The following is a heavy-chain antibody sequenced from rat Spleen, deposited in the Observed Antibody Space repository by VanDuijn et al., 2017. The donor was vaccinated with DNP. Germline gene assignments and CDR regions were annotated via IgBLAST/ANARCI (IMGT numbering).Heavy chain of an antibody. J-gene: IGHJ2*01. CDR2: ISYDGSST. V-gene: IGHV5-7*01. CDR1: GFTFSDYN. Sequence: EVQLVESGGGLVQPGRSLKLSCAVSGFTFSDYNMAWVRQAPKKGLEWVATISYDGSSTYYRDSVKGRFTISRDNAKSTLYLQMDSLRSEDTATYYCARQARVYYFDYCGQGVMVAVSS. CDR3: ARQARVYYFDY.